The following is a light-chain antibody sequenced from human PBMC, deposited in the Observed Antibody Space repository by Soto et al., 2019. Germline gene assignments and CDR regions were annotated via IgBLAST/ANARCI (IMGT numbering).Light chain of an antibody. CDR3: AAWDDRLTGHVV. CDR1: SFNIGSNS. CDR2: SNN. Sequence: QSVLTQPPSASGTPGQRVTISCSGSSFNIGSNSVNWYQQLPGAAPKLLIYSNNQRPSGVPDRLSGSKSGTSASLAISGLQSEDEADYYCAAWDDRLTGHVVFGGGTQLTVL. J-gene: IGLJ2*01. V-gene: IGLV1-44*01.